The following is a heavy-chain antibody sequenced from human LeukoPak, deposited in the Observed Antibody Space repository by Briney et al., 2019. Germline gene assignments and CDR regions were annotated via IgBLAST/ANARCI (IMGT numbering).Heavy chain of an antibody. CDR1: GFTFSNYA. Sequence: GASLRLSCAASGFTFSNYAMSWVRQAPGKGLEWVSGIGKSDDGKHYADSVKGRFTISRDNSKNTLYLQMNGLRAEDTAVYYCAKARSEVQAYFHGMDVWGQGTTVIVSS. J-gene: IGHJ6*02. CDR2: IGKSDDGK. D-gene: IGHD1-1*01. CDR3: AKARSEVQAYFHGMDV. V-gene: IGHV3-23*01.